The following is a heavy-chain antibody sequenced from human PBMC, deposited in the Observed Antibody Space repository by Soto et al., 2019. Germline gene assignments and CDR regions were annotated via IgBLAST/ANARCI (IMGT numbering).Heavy chain of an antibody. Sequence: SETLSLTCTVSGGSISSGGYYWSWIRQHPGKGLEWIGYIYYSGSTYYNPSLKSRVTISVDTSKNQFSLKLSSVTAADTAVYYCARDQYYYDSSGYYTSYFDYWGQGPWSPSPQ. J-gene: IGHJ4*02. D-gene: IGHD3-22*01. CDR1: GGSISSGGYY. CDR3: ARDQYYYDSSGYYTSYFDY. CDR2: IYYSGST. V-gene: IGHV4-31*03.